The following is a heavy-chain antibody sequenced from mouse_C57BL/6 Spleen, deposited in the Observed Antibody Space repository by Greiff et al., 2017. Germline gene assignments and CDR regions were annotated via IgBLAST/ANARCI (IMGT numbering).Heavy chain of an antibody. CDR3: ARGYYYGSSQAWFAY. V-gene: IGHV1-26*01. CDR2: INPNNGGT. J-gene: IGHJ3*01. CDR1: GYTFTDYY. Sequence: EVQLQQSGPELVKPGASVKISCKASGYTFTDYYMNWVKQSHGKSLEWIGDINPNNGGTSYNQKFKGKATLTVDKSSSTAYKELRSLTSEDSAVYYCARGYYYGSSQAWFAYWGQGTLVTVSA. D-gene: IGHD1-1*01.